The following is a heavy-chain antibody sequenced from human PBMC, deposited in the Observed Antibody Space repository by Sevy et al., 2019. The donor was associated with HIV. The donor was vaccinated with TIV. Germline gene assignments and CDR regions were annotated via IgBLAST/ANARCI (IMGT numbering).Heavy chain of an antibody. Sequence: GGSLRLSCVASGFTFDTYTMNWVRQAPGKGLEWVSSISGISNYIYYADSVKGRFTISRDNAKNSLFLQMNSLRVEDTALYYCARPYGSGSWEAFDIWGQGTKVTVSS. CDR1: GFTFDTYT. V-gene: IGHV3-21*01. J-gene: IGHJ3*02. CDR3: ARPYGSGSWEAFDI. D-gene: IGHD3-10*01. CDR2: ISGISNYI.